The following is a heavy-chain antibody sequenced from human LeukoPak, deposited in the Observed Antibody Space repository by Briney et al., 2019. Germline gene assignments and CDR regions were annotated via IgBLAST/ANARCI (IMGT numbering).Heavy chain of an antibody. CDR1: GFSLTIGYF. CDR3: ARHDWNDAIDY. CDR2: INHSGST. V-gene: IGHV4-38-2*02. D-gene: IGHD1-1*01. Sequence: SETLSLTCNVSGFSLTIGYFWGWIRQPPGKGLEWIGEINHSGSTNYNPSLKSRVTISVDTSKNQFSLKLSSVTAADTAVYYCARHDWNDAIDYWGQGTLVTVSS. J-gene: IGHJ4*02.